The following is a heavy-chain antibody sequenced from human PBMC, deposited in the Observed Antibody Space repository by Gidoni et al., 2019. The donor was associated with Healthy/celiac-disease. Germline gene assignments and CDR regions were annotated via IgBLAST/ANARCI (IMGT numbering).Heavy chain of an antibody. D-gene: IGHD6-19*01. J-gene: IGHJ4*02. CDR1: GYSISSGYY. CDR3: ARELAVAGSDY. V-gene: IGHV4-38-2*02. CDR2: IYHSGST. Sequence: QVQLQESGPGLVKPSETLSLTCAVSGYSISSGYYWGWIRQPPGKGLEWIGSIYHSGSTYYNPSLKSRVTISVDTSKNQFSLKLSSVTAADTAVYYCARELAVAGSDYWGQGTLVTVSS.